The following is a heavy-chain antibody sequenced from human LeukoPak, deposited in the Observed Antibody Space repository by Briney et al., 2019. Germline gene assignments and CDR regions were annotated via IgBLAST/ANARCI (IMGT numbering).Heavy chain of an antibody. D-gene: IGHD3-3*01. CDR2: IKQDGSEK. Sequence: GGSLRLSCAASGFTFSSYWMSWVRQAPGKGLEWVANIKQDGSEKYYVDSVKGRFIISRDNAKNSLYLQMNSLRAEDTAVYYCARENYDFWSGSAANYWGQGTLVTVSS. J-gene: IGHJ4*02. CDR1: GFTFSSYW. V-gene: IGHV3-7*01. CDR3: ARENYDFWSGSAANY.